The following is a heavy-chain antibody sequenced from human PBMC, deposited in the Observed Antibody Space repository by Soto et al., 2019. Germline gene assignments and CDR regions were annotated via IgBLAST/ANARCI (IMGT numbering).Heavy chain of an antibody. CDR1: GYTFTGYY. CDR3: ARVHSDYYYGMDV. V-gene: IGHV1-2*04. Sequence: GASVKVSCKASGYTFTGYYMHWVRQAPGQGLEWMGWINPNSGGTNYAQKFQGWVTMTRDTSISTAYMELSRLRSDDTAVYYCARVHSDYYYGMDVWGRGTTVTVSS. CDR2: INPNSGGT. J-gene: IGHJ6*02.